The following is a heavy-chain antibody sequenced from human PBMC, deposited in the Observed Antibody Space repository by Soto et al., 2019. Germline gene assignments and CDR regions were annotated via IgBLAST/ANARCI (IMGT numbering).Heavy chain of an antibody. V-gene: IGHV3-66*01. Sequence: EVQLVESGGGLVQPEGSLRLACAASGFTVSTKYMNWVRHPPGKGFEWGSIIYSGSSTKYADSVKGRFIISRDTSKNTLYLQMNTLGADDSAIVCCANAQNMVPLDYWGQGTLVTVSS. D-gene: IGHD2-8*01. CDR3: ANAQNMVPLDY. J-gene: IGHJ4*02. CDR2: IYSGSST. CDR1: GFTVSTKY.